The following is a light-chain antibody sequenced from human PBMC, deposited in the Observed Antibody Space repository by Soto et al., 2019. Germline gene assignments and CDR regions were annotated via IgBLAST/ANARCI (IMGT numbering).Light chain of an antibody. CDR3: SSYAGSNNVL. CDR2: EVA. Sequence: QSALTQPPSASGSPGQSVTISCTGTSSDVGGYNYVSWYQQHPGKAPKLMIYEVAKRPSGVPDRFSGSKSGNTASLTVSGLQNEDEADYYWSSYAGSNNVLFGGGTKLTVL. CDR1: SSDVGGYNY. J-gene: IGLJ2*01. V-gene: IGLV2-8*01.